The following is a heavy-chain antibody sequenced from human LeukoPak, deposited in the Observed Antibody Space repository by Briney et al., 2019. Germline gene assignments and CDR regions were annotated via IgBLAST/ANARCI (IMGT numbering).Heavy chain of an antibody. CDR3: ARGRLAAGGFDP. V-gene: IGHV3-11*05. J-gene: IGHJ5*02. D-gene: IGHD3-10*01. CDR2: ISTSGSST. CDR1: GFTFSDYY. Sequence: PGGSLRLSSAVSGFTFSDYYMTWIRQAPGKGLEWLSYISTSGSSTNYADSVKGRFTISRDNAKNSLYLQMNSLRAEDTAMYYCARGRLAAGGFDPWGQGTLVTVSS.